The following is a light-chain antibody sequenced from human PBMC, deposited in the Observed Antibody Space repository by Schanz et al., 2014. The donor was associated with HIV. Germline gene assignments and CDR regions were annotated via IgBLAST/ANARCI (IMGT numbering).Light chain of an antibody. CDR3: SSYADGGTYV. V-gene: IGLV2-14*03. Sequence: QSALTQPASVSGSPGQSITISCTGTSSDVGGYNYVSWHQQHPGKAPKLMIYDVSNRPSGVSNRFSGSKSGNTASLTISGLQPEDEADYYCSSYADGGTYVFGTGTKLTVL. CDR2: DVS. CDR1: SSDVGGYNY. J-gene: IGLJ1*01.